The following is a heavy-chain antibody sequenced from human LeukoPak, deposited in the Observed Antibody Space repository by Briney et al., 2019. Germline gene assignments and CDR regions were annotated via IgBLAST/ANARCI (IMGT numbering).Heavy chain of an antibody. CDR1: GGSISSSSYY. Sequence: SETLSLTCTVSGGSISSSSYYWGWIRQPPGKGLEWIGSIFYSGSTYYNPSLKSRVTVSLDTSKNQFSLKLSSVTAADTAVYYCARDSSLSVIAAAGTGAFDIWGQGTMVTVSS. V-gene: IGHV4-39*07. CDR2: IFYSGST. D-gene: IGHD6-13*01. CDR3: ARDSSLSVIAAAGTGAFDI. J-gene: IGHJ3*02.